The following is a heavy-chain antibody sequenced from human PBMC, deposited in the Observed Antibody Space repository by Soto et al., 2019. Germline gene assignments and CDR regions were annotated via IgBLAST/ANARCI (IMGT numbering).Heavy chain of an antibody. J-gene: IGHJ6*02. CDR1: GFTFSSYW. V-gene: IGHV3-74*01. D-gene: IGHD3-9*01. CDR2: INSDGSST. Sequence: EVQLVESGGGLVQPGGSLRLSCAASGFTFSSYWMHWVRQAPGKGLVWVSRINSDGSSTSYADSGKGRFTISRDNAKNTLYQQMHSMRAEDTAVYYCARARRGRITIFSHYDYYGMDVWGHGTTVTVSS. CDR3: ARARRGRITIFSHYDYYGMDV.